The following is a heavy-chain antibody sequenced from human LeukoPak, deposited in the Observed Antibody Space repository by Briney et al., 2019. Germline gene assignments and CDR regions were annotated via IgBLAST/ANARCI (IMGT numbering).Heavy chain of an antibody. D-gene: IGHD6-19*01. V-gene: IGHV3-23*01. CDR3: AGSSGWWAHDY. CDR1: GLTFTNYG. CDR2: ISGSGSDT. Sequence: GGSLRLSCAASGLTFTNYGMTWVRQAPGKGLEGVSSISGSGSDTYYADSVKGRFTISRDNSKNTLYVQMVSLRAEDTAIYYCAGSSGWWAHDYWGQGTLVTVSS. J-gene: IGHJ4*02.